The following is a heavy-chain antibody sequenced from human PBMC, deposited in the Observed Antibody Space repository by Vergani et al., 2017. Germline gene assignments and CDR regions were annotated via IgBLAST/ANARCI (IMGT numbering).Heavy chain of an antibody. D-gene: IGHD6-13*01. J-gene: IGHJ2*01. CDR2: INWNSDSI. Sequence: EVQLVESGGGLVQPCRSLRLSCAASGFTFDDYAMHWVRQAPGKGLEWVSGINWNSDSIAYADSVKGRFTISRDNAKNSLYLQMNSLRAEDTALYYCVKDIAASGNYWYFDLWGRGTLVTVSS. V-gene: IGHV3-9*01. CDR3: VKDIAASGNYWYFDL. CDR1: GFTFDDYA.